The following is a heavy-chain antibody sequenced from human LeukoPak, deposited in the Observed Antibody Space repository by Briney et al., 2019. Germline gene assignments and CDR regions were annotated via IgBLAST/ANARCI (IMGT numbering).Heavy chain of an antibody. CDR2: ISSSGRTI. D-gene: IGHD2-2*03. Sequence: PGGSLRLSCAASGFTFSSYEFNWVRQAPGKGLEWVAYISSSGRTIFYADSVKGRFTIYRDNAKNSLYLQMNSLRAEDRAVYHCARGDGYCSSTSCYAGASYVLDVWGQGTTVTVSS. CDR3: ARGDGYCSSTSCYAGASYVLDV. J-gene: IGHJ6*02. V-gene: IGHV3-48*03. CDR1: GFTFSSYE.